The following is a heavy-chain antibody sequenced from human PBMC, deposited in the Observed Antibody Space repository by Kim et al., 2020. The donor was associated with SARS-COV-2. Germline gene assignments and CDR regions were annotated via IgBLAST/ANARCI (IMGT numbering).Heavy chain of an antibody. V-gene: IGHV3-7*01. CDR3: ARESSTAHPPFIDY. J-gene: IGHJ4*02. Sequence: GGSLRLSCAASGFTFSSYWMSWVRQAPGKGLEWVANIKQDGSEKYYVDSVKGRFTISRDNAKNSLYLQMNSLRAEDTAVYYCARESSTAHPPFIDYWGQGTLVTVSS. CDR1: GFTFSSYW. D-gene: IGHD5-18*01. CDR2: IKQDGSEK.